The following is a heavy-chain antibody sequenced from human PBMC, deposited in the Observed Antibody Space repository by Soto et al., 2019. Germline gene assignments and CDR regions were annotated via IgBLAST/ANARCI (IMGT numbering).Heavy chain of an antibody. CDR1: GFTFSAHA. D-gene: IGHD2-21*02. J-gene: IGHJ2*01. CDR2: VSYDGSNK. CDR3: ARGTYCDGDCFPGQVSKWYFDL. V-gene: IGHV3-30-3*01. Sequence: VQLVVSGGGVVQPGRSLRLSCEASGFTFSAHAMHWVRQAPGKGLEWVAVVSYDGSNKYYGDSVKGRFTISRDNSKTTVYLQMNSLRPDDTAVYYCARGTYCDGDCFPGQVSKWYFDLWGRGTLVVVSS.